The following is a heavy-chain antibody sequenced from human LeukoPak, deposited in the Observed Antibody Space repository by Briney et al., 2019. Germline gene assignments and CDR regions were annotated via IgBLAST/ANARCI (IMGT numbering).Heavy chain of an antibody. CDR3: ARDEYDGDY. J-gene: IGHJ4*02. D-gene: IGHD3-3*01. CDR2: INPSGGST. Sequence: ASVKVSCKASGYTFTSYYMYWVRQAPGQGLEWMGIINPSGGSTSYAQKFQGRVTMTRDTATSTVYMELSSLRSDDTAVYYCARDEYDGDYWGQGTLVTVSS. CDR1: GYTFTSYY. V-gene: IGHV1-46*01.